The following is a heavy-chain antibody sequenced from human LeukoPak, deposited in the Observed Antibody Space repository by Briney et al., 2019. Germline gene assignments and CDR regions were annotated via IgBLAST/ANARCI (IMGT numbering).Heavy chain of an antibody. D-gene: IGHD1-26*01. J-gene: IGHJ5*02. Sequence: PGGSLRLSCAASGFSFTVDSMYCVRQAPGKGLEWVSSISSGSNSIFYADSVKGRFTTSRDNAKNSLFLQMTRLRAEDTAVYYCARGHLILGIGIADWFDHWGQGTLVTVTS. CDR3: ARGHLILGIGIADWFDH. CDR2: ISSGSNSI. V-gene: IGHV3-21*06. CDR1: GFSFTVDS.